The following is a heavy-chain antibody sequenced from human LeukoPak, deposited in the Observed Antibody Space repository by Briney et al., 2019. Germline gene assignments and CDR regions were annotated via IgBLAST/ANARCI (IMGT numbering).Heavy chain of an antibody. CDR1: GSRFTSYW. D-gene: IGHD6-19*01. Sequence: GEPLKISCQGSGSRFTSYWIGWVRQMPGKGLEWLGIIYPGDSDTRYSPSFQGQVTISADKSISTAYLQWSSLKASDTAMYYCARHGRYSSGWYEIYWGQGTLVTVSS. CDR3: ARHGRYSSGWYEIY. J-gene: IGHJ4*02. CDR2: IYPGDSDT. V-gene: IGHV5-51*01.